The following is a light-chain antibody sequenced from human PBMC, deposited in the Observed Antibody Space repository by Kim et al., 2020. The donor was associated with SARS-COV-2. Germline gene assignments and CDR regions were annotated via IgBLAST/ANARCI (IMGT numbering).Light chain of an antibody. CDR2: DAS. J-gene: IGKJ4*01. CDR3: QQYDNLPRLT. Sequence: VGDRVTITCHASQDISNYLNWYQQKPGKAPKLLIYDASNLETGVPSRFSGSGSGTDFTFTISSLQPEDIATYYCQQYDNLPRLTFGGGTKVEI. CDR1: QDISNY. V-gene: IGKV1-33*01.